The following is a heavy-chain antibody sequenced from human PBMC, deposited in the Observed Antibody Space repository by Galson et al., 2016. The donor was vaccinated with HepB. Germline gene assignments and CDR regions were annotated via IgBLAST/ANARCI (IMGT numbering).Heavy chain of an antibody. CDR3: ARARRYYSDSSGYYSDYYYGLDV. CDR1: GGSFSGYY. J-gene: IGHJ6*02. V-gene: IGHV4-34*01. CDR2: INQSGNT. D-gene: IGHD3-22*01. Sequence: SETLSLTCAVYGGSFSGYYWSCIRQPPGMGLEWIGEINQSGNTNYNPSLKSRVTISVDPSKNQFSLKLSSVTAADTAVYYCARARRYYSDSSGYYSDYYYGLDVWGQGTTVTVSS.